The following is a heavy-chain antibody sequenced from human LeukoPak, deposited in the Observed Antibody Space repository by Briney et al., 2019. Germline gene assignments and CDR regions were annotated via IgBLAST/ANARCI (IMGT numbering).Heavy chain of an antibody. Sequence: GGSLRLSCAASGFTFSSYGMHWVRQAPGKGLEWVAVISYDGSNKYYADSVKGRFTIARDNSKNTLDLQMNSLREEDTAVSYCAKDRQGRLEYWGQGTLVTVSS. CDR2: ISYDGSNK. CDR3: AKDRQGRLEY. CDR1: GFTFSSYG. J-gene: IGHJ4*02. V-gene: IGHV3-30*18.